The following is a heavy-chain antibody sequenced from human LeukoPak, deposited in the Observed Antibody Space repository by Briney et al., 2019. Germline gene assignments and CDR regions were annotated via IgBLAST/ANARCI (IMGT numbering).Heavy chain of an antibody. CDR1: GFTVSSNY. Sequence: HPGGSLRLSCAASGFTVSSNYMNWVRQAPGKGLEWVSLIYSGGSTYYAGSVKGRFTISRDNSNNSLFVQMNSLRAEDTAVYFCAKSRSGSANWALQIFDNWGQGTLVTVSS. V-gene: IGHV3-53*01. D-gene: IGHD1-1*01. J-gene: IGHJ4*02. CDR2: IYSGGST. CDR3: AKSRSGSANWALQIFDN.